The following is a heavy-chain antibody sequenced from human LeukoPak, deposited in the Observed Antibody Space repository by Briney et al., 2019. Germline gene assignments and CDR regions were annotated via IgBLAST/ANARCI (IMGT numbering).Heavy chain of an antibody. Sequence: SETLSLTCTVSGGSFSSYYMGWVRQPPGKGLEWVGPIYYSGSTNYNPSLKSRVTISVDTTKNQFSLKLSAVTAADTAVYYCTRQLRYGGDCYAFDIWGQGTMVTVSS. CDR2: IYYSGST. CDR3: TRQLRYGGDCYAFDI. D-gene: IGHD2-21*02. CDR1: GGSFSSYY. J-gene: IGHJ3*02. V-gene: IGHV4-59*01.